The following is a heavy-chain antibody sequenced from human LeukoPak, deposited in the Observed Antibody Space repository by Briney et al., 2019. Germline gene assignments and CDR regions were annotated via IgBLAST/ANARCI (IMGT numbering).Heavy chain of an antibody. J-gene: IGHJ2*01. D-gene: IGHD5-18*01. CDR3: ARGRIRPNWYFDL. Sequence: GGSLRLSCAASGFTFSSYAMSWVRQAPGKGLEWVSAISGSGGSTYYADSVKGRFTISRDNSNNTLYLLMNSLRPEDTAVYYCARGRIRPNWYFDLWGRGTLVIVSS. CDR1: GFTFSSYA. V-gene: IGHV3-23*01. CDR2: ISGSGGST.